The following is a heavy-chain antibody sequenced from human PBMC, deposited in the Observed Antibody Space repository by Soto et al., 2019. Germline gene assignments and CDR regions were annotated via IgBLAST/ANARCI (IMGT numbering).Heavy chain of an antibody. D-gene: IGHD3-16*02. CDR2: IYYSGST. V-gene: IGHV4-31*02. J-gene: IGHJ4*02. Sequence: SETLSLTCTVSGGSISSGGYYWSWIRQHPGKGLEWIGYIYYSGSTYYNPSLKSRVTISVDTSKNQFSLKLSSVTAADTAVYYCARAPYDYIWGSYRLAYFDYWGQGTLVTVSS. CDR3: ARAPYDYIWGSYRLAYFDY. CDR1: GGSISSGGYY.